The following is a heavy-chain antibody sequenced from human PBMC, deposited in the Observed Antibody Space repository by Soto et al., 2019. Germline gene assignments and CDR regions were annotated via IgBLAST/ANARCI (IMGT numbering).Heavy chain of an antibody. CDR1: GYTFTSYG. CDR3: ARRGPPTFKIFGVVNDNWFDP. CDR2: ISAYNGNT. J-gene: IGHJ5*02. D-gene: IGHD3-3*01. V-gene: IGHV1-18*01. Sequence: ASVKVSCKASGYTFTSYGISWVRQAPGQGLEWMGWISAYNGNTNYAQKLQGRVTMTTDTSTSTAYMELRSLRSDDTAVYYCARRGPPTFKIFGVVNDNWFDPWGQGTLVTVSS.